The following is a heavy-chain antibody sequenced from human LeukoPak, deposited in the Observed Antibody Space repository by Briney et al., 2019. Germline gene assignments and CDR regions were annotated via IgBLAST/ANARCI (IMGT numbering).Heavy chain of an antibody. J-gene: IGHJ4*02. D-gene: IGHD6-19*01. CDR3: GRFGYVAGIDL. CDR2: IDPAGTDT. Sequence: GGSLRLSCAASGFSFNSYWMTWVRQAPGRGLEWVANIDPAGTDTYYVDPVKGRFIISRDNAENLVYLQMNTLRAEDTAVYSCGRFGYVAGIDLWGQGTLGTVSS. V-gene: IGHV3-7*01. CDR1: GFSFNSYW.